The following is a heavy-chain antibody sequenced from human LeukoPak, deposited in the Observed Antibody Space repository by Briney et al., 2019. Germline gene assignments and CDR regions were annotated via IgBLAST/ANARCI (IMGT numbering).Heavy chain of an antibody. Sequence: SETLSLTCTVSGGSISSYYWSWIRQAPGKGLEWIGYIYYSGSTNYNPSLKSRGTISVNTSKNQFSLKLSSVTATDTAVYYCARIGHEDYYFDYWGQGTLVIVSS. J-gene: IGHJ4*02. V-gene: IGHV4-59*01. CDR1: GGSISSYY. CDR2: IYYSGST. CDR3: ARIGHEDYYFDY.